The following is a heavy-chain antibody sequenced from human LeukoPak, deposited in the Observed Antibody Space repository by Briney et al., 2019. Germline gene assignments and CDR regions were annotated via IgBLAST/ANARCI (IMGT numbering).Heavy chain of an antibody. D-gene: IGHD3-10*01. J-gene: IGHJ4*02. CDR2: INPSGGDT. CDR3: ARSRGSGSYYLGHDY. V-gene: IGHV1-46*01. Sequence: GASVKVSCKASGYTFTTYYMHWVRQAPGQGLEWMGVINPSGGDTTYAQKFQGRVTMIRDTSTSTVYMELSSLRSEDTAVYYCARSRGSGSYYLGHDYWGQGALVTVSS. CDR1: GYTFTTYY.